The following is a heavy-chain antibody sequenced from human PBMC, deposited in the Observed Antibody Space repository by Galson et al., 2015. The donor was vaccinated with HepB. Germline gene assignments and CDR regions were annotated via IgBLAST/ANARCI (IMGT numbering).Heavy chain of an antibody. Sequence: CAISGDSVSSNSAAWNWIRQSPSRGLEWLGRTYYRSKWYNDYAVSVKSRITINPDTSKSQFSLQLNSVTPEDTAVYYCARDYSTVTTGSKDYYYYMDVWGKGTTVTVSS. CDR2: TYYRSKWYN. D-gene: IGHD4-17*01. V-gene: IGHV6-1*01. J-gene: IGHJ6*03. CDR3: ARDYSTVTTGSKDYYYYMDV. CDR1: GDSVSSNSAA.